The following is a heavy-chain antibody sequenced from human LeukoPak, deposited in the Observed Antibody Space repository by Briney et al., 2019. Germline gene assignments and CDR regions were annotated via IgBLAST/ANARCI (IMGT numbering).Heavy chain of an antibody. Sequence: GESLKISCKGSGYSFTIYWIGWVRQMPGKGLEWMGIIYPGDSDTRYSPSFQGQVTISADKSISTAYLQWSSLKASDTAMYYCARGWIQLWLRPDAFDIWGQGTMVTVSS. CDR3: ARGWIQLWLRPDAFDI. J-gene: IGHJ3*02. D-gene: IGHD5-18*01. CDR1: GYSFTIYW. V-gene: IGHV5-51*01. CDR2: IYPGDSDT.